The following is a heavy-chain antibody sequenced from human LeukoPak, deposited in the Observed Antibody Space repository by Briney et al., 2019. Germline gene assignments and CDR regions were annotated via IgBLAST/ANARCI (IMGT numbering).Heavy chain of an antibody. V-gene: IGHV3-7*02. D-gene: IGHD5-12*01. CDR1: GFTFSSYW. CDR3: AMFGLVAAIDS. CDR2: IKGDGSEK. Sequence: GGSLRLSCAASGFTFSSYWMTWVRQAPGRGLEWVANIKGDGSEKYYADSVRGQFTISRDNAKNSLYLQMNSLRAKDTAVYYCAMFGLVAAIDSWGQGTLVTVSS. J-gene: IGHJ4*02.